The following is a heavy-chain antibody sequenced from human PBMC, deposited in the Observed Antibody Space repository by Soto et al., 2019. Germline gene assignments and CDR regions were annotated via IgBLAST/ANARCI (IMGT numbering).Heavy chain of an antibody. CDR3: ARGVAAVYYYGMDV. D-gene: IGHD6-13*01. CDR1: GFTFSSYW. J-gene: IGHJ6*02. Sequence: LRLSCAASGFTFSSYWMSWVRQAPGKGLEWVANIKQDGSDKYYVDSVKGRFTISRDNAKNSLYLQMNSLRAEDTAVYYCARGVAAVYYYGMDVWGQGTTVTVSS. V-gene: IGHV3-7*03. CDR2: IKQDGSDK.